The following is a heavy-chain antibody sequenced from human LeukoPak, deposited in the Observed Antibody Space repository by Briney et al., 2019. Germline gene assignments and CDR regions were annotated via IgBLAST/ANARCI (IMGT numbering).Heavy chain of an antibody. CDR3: ARSSYYFDTTAYFSDYFDS. V-gene: IGHV1-18*01. CDR1: GYSENFYG. Sequence: GASVNVSSTTSGYSENFYGITWVRQVAGQGLEWMGWISAQHGQTEYAPNSQDRVTMTTDTYTSTAYMELSSLRSDDTAVYFCARSSYYFDTTAYFSDYFDSWGQGTLVIVSS. CDR2: ISAQHGQT. J-gene: IGHJ4*01. D-gene: IGHD3-22*01.